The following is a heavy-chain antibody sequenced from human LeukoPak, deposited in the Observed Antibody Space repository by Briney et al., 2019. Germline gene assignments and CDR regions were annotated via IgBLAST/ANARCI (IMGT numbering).Heavy chain of an antibody. CDR2: IYYSGST. V-gene: IGHV4-59*01. D-gene: IGHD6-19*01. J-gene: IGHJ1*01. CDR3: ARGSGQWLSNRRGYFQH. CDR1: GGSISSYY. Sequence: MPSETLSLTCTVSGGSISSYYWSWIRQPPVKVLEWIGYIYYSGSTNYNPSLKSRVTISVDTSKNQFSLKLSSVTAADTAVYSCARGSGQWLSNRRGYFQHWGQGTLVTVSS.